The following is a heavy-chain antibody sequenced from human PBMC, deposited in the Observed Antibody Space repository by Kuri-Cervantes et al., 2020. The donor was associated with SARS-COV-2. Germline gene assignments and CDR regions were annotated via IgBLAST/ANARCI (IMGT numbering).Heavy chain of an antibody. Sequence: GESLKISCAASGFTFSSYDMHWVRQATGKGLEWVSAIGTAGDTYYPGSVKGRFTISRDNSKNTLYLQMNSLRAEDTAVYYCAREAISDAFDIWGQGTMVTVSS. J-gene: IGHJ3*02. CDR2: IGTAGDT. V-gene: IGHV3-13*01. D-gene: IGHD3-3*02. CDR3: AREAISDAFDI. CDR1: GFTFSSYD.